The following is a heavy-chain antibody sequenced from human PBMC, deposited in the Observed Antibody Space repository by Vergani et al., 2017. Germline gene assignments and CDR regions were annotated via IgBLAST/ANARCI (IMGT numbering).Heavy chain of an antibody. CDR3: AKDQWLTRGDFDY. CDR1: GFTFSSYA. CDR2: ISGSGGST. Sequence: EVQLLESGGGLVQPGGSLRLSCAASGFTFSSYAMSWVRQAPGKGLEWVSAISGSGGSTYYADSVKGRFTIPRDNSKNTLYLQMNSLRAEDTAVDYCAKDQWLTRGDFDYGGQGTLVTVSS. D-gene: IGHD6-19*01. J-gene: IGHJ4*02. V-gene: IGHV3-23*01.